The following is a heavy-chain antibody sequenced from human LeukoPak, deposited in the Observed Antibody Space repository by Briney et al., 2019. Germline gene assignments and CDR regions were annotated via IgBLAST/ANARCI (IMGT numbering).Heavy chain of an antibody. Sequence: GGSLRLSCAASGFTFSSYTMNWVRQAPGKGLEWVSSIISSSSFIYYADSVKGRFTISRDNAKNSLYLQMNSLRAEDTAVYYCARDFGGYCSSNICYLGFLDYWGQGTLVTVSS. CDR3: ARDFGGYCSSNICYLGFLDY. CDR1: GFTFSSYT. V-gene: IGHV3-21*03. J-gene: IGHJ4*02. D-gene: IGHD2-2*01. CDR2: IISSSSFI.